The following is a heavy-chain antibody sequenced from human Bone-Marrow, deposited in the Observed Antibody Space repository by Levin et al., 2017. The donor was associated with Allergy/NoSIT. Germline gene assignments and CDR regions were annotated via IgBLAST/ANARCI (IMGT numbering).Heavy chain of an antibody. D-gene: IGHD2-21*01. Sequence: AGGSLRLSCKASGYTFTSYDINWVRQATGQGLEWMGWMNPNSGNTGYAQKFQGRVTMTRNTSISTAYMELSSLRSEDTAVYYCARGRYRAHSLWYWGQGTLVTVSS. V-gene: IGHV1-8*01. CDR2: MNPNSGNT. J-gene: IGHJ4*02. CDR3: ARGRYRAHSLWY. CDR1: GYTFTSYD.